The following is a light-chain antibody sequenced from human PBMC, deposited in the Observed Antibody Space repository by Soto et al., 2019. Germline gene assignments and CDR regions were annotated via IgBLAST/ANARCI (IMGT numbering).Light chain of an antibody. Sequence: QSALTQPRSVAGSPGQSVTISCTVTSSDVGGYNYVSWYQQHPGKAPKLMIYDVSKRPSGVPDRFSGSKSGNTASLTISGLQAEGEADYYCCSYAGSYIGHVVFGGGTQLTVL. CDR2: DVS. V-gene: IGLV2-11*01. CDR3: CSYAGSYIGHVV. CDR1: SSDVGGYNY. J-gene: IGLJ2*01.